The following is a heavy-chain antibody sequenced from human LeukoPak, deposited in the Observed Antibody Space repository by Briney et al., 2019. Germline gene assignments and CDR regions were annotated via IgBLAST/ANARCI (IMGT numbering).Heavy chain of an antibody. CDR2: INPNSGGT. D-gene: IGHD6-13*01. CDR3: ARDRLQQQLAVDY. Sequence: GASVKVSCKASGYTFTGYYMHWVRRAPGQGLEWMGWINPNSGGTNYAQKFRGRVTMTRDTSISTAYMELSRLRSDDTAVYYCARDRLQQQLAVDYWGQGTLVTVSS. CDR1: GYTFTGYY. J-gene: IGHJ4*02. V-gene: IGHV1-2*02.